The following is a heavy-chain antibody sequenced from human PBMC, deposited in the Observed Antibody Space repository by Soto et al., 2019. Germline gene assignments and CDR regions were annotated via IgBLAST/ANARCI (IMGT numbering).Heavy chain of an antibody. D-gene: IGHD6-6*01. Sequence: EVQLLESGGGLVQPGGSLRLSCAASGFTFSSYAMSWVRQAPGKGLEWVSAISGSGGSTYYADSVKGRFTISRDNSKNTLYLQMNSLRAEDTAVYYCAKDDIAARGYYYCYGMDVWGQGTTVTVSS. V-gene: IGHV3-23*01. J-gene: IGHJ6*02. CDR2: ISGSGGST. CDR3: AKDDIAARGYYYCYGMDV. CDR1: GFTFSSYA.